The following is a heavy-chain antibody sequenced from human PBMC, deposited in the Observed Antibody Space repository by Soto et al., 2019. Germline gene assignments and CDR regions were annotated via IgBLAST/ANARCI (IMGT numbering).Heavy chain of an antibody. CDR3: AKGIRIAAAGRLFDY. Sequence: GGSLRLSCAASGFTFSSYAMSWVRQAPGKGLEWVSAISGSGGSTYYADSVKGRFTISSENSKNTLYLQRTSLRAEDTAVYYCAKGIRIAAAGRLFDYWGQGTLVTVSS. CDR1: GFTFSSYA. D-gene: IGHD6-13*01. J-gene: IGHJ4*02. CDR2: ISGSGGST. V-gene: IGHV3-23*01.